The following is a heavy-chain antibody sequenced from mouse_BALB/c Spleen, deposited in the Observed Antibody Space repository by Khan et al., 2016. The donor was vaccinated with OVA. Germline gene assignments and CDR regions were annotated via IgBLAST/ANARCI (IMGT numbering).Heavy chain of an antibody. Sequence: QMQLEESGAELVRPGASVKLSCKTSGYIFTSYWIHWVKQRPGQGLEWIARIYPGTDNTYYNERLKDKATLTADKSSSTAYMQLSSLKSEDSTAYFCAVEEALCYFDYWGQGTTLTVSS. J-gene: IGHJ2*01. D-gene: IGHD3-2*02. CDR1: GYIFTSYW. V-gene: IGHV1-76*01. CDR3: AVEEALCYFDY. CDR2: IYPGTDNT.